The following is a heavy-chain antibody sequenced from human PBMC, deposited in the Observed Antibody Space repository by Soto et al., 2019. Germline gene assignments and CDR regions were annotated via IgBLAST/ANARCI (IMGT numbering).Heavy chain of an antibody. CDR3: ARGAQQWLVSF. V-gene: IGHV4-39*07. J-gene: IGHJ4*02. Sequence: NPSETLSLTCTVSGGSISSSSYFWGWIRQPPGKGLEWIGSIYHSGSTNYNPSLKSRVTISVDKSKNQFSLKLSSVTAADTAVYYCARGAQQWLVSFWGQGT. D-gene: IGHD6-19*01. CDR2: IYHSGST. CDR1: GGSISSSSYF.